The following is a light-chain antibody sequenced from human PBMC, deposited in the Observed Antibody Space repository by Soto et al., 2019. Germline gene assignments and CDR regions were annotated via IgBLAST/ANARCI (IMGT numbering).Light chain of an antibody. V-gene: IGLV1-47*01. CDR3: AAWDDTVRSYV. Sequence: QSVLTQPPSVSGTPGQRVSISCSGSISNIGNNYVYWFQQLPGTAPKVLSNRNDQRPSGVPDRFSGSKSGTSASLAISGLRSEDEAEYYCAAWDDTVRSYVFGTGTKVTVL. J-gene: IGLJ1*01. CDR2: RND. CDR1: ISNIGNNY.